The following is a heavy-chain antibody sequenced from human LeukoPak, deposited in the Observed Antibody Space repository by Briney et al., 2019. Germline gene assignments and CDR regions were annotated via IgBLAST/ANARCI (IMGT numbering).Heavy chain of an antibody. D-gene: IGHD2-15*01. J-gene: IGHJ6*03. CDR3: AKGAYCSGGSGGVYYYYYMDV. CDR1: GFTFSSYA. V-gene: IGHV3-23*01. Sequence: GGSLRLSCAASGFTFSSYAMSWVRQAPGKGLEWVSAISGSGGSTYYADSVKGRFTISRDNSKNTLYLQMNSLRAEDTAVYYCAKGAYCSGGSGGVYYYYYMDVWGKGTTVTVSS. CDR2: ISGSGGST.